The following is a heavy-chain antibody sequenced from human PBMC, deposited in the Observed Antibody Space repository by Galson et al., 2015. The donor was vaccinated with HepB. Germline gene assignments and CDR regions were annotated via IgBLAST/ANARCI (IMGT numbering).Heavy chain of an antibody. CDR3: ARGRGSRSFDF. CDR1: GYTFTTYD. V-gene: IGHV1-8*01. CDR2: MNPNSGNT. Sequence: SVKVSCKASGYTFTTYDVNWVRQATGQGLEWMGWMNPNSGNTGYAQKFQGRVSMTRNTSLNTAYMELSSLTSDDTAVYYCARGRGSRSFDFWGQGTLVTVS. D-gene: IGHD2-15*01. J-gene: IGHJ4*02.